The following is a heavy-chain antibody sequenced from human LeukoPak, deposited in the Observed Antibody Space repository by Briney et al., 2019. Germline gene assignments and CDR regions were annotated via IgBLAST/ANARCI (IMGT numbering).Heavy chain of an antibody. CDR1: GGSISSSGYY. CDR3: ARLRRLFCSGGSCYSGWDFDY. D-gene: IGHD2-15*01. CDR2: IYYSGST. J-gene: IGHJ4*02. Sequence: PSETLSLTCSVSGGSISSSGYYWGWIRQPPGKGLEWIGSIYYSGSTYYNPSLKSRVTISVDTSKNQFSLKLSSVTAADTAVYYCARLRRLFCSGGSCYSGWDFDYWGQGTLVTVSS. V-gene: IGHV4-39*01.